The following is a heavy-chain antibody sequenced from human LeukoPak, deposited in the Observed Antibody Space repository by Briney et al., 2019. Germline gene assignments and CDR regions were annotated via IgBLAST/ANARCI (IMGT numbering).Heavy chain of an antibody. CDR2: IIPIFGTA. D-gene: IGHD4-23*01. CDR3: ARVGGGIFDY. V-gene: IGHV1-69*13. Sequence: ASVNVSCKASGGTFSSYAISWVRQAPGQGLEWMGGIIPIFGTANYAQKFQGRVTITADESTSTAYMELSSLRSEDTAVYYCARVGGGIFDYWGQGTLVTVSS. CDR1: GGTFSSYA. J-gene: IGHJ4*02.